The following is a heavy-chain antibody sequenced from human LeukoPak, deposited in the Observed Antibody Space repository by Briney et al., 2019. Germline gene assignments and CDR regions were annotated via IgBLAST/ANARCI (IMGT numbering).Heavy chain of an antibody. Sequence: ASVKVSCKASGYTFTNYGISWVRQAPGQGLEWMAWISAYNGDTRYAQKFQGRVILTTDTSTTTAYMDLRNLRSDDTAVYYCARDACVSCGGDCCHDPWGQGSLVTVS. CDR2: ISAYNGDT. CDR1: GYTFTNYG. V-gene: IGHV1-18*01. J-gene: IGHJ5*02. CDR3: ARDACVSCGGDCCHDP. D-gene: IGHD2-21*02.